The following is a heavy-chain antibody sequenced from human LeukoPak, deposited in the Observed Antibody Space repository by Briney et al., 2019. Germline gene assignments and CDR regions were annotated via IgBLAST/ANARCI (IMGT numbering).Heavy chain of an antibody. CDR2: INPNSGGT. D-gene: IGHD3-22*01. Sequence: ASVKVSCKASGYTFTGYYMHWVRQAPGQGLEWMGWINPNSGGTNYAQKFQGRVTMTRDTYISTAYMELSRLRSDDTAVYYCAREDDSSGYYWYYFDYWGQGTLVTVSS. CDR1: GYTFTGYY. V-gene: IGHV1-2*02. CDR3: AREDDSSGYYWYYFDY. J-gene: IGHJ4*02.